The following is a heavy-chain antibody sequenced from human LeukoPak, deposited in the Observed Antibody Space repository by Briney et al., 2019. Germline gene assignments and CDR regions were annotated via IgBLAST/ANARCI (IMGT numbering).Heavy chain of an antibody. CDR2: IYYSGST. D-gene: IGHD1-1*01. CDR3: ARGRYTFDY. J-gene: IGHJ4*02. Sequence: PLETLSLTCTVSGGSISGYYWTWIRQPPGKGLEYIGYIYYSGSTNHNPSLKSRVTISVDTSKNQFSLKLSSVTAADTAVYYCARGRYTFDYWGQGTLVTVSS. CDR1: GGSISGYY. V-gene: IGHV4-59*01.